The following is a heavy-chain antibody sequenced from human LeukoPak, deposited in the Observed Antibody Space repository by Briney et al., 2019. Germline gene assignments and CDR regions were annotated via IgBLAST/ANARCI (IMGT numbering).Heavy chain of an antibody. CDR2: IIPIFGTA. CDR3: ARDVGFVPVYGMDV. D-gene: IGHD1-26*01. Sequence: ASVKVSCKASGYTFTSYYMHWVRQAPGQGLEWMGGIIPIFGTANYAQKFQGRVTITADESTSTAYMELSSLRSEDTAVYYCARDVGFVPVYGMDVWGQGTTVTVSS. J-gene: IGHJ6*02. V-gene: IGHV1-69*13. CDR1: GYTFTSYY.